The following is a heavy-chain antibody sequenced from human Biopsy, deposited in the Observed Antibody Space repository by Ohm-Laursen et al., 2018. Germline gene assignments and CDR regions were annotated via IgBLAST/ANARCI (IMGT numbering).Heavy chain of an antibody. J-gene: IGHJ4*02. D-gene: IGHD6-19*01. CDR2: IYDRGSTA. Sequence: SQTLSLTCTVSGDSVSSGRFYWTWIRQPPGQGLEYIGYIYDRGSTANYNPSLESRVTMSVDMPKNQFSLKLSSVTAADTAIYYCARGMRSSGWPYFDSWGQGTLVTVPS. CDR3: ARGMRSSGWPYFDS. V-gene: IGHV4-61*01. CDR1: GDSVSSGRFY.